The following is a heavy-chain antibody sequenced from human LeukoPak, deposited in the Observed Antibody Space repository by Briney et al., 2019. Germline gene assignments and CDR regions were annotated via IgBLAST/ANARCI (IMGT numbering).Heavy chain of an antibody. CDR3: ARADVFGVVIINGGAFDI. CDR1: GDSITSSSYY. J-gene: IGHJ3*02. CDR2: IYTSGST. D-gene: IGHD3-3*01. Sequence: SETLSLTCSVSGDSITSSSYYWGWIRQPPEKGLEWIGRIYTSGSTNYNPSLKSRVTISVDTSKNQFSLKLSSVTAADTAVYYCARADVFGVVIINGGAFDIWGQGTMVTVSS. V-gene: IGHV4-61*02.